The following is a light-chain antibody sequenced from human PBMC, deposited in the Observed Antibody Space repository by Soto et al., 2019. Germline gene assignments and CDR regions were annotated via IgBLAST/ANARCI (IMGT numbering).Light chain of an antibody. CDR1: QSVSSIY. Sequence: EIVLTQSPGPLSLSPGERATLSCRASQSVSSIYLAWYQLKPGQAPRRLIYGASSRATRIPDRCRGSGSWIDMTRNSSRLEPEDFAVYYWQEYGYSAYTCRRGTELEIK. CDR2: GAS. CDR3: QEYGYSAYT. V-gene: IGKV3-20*01. J-gene: IGKJ2*01.